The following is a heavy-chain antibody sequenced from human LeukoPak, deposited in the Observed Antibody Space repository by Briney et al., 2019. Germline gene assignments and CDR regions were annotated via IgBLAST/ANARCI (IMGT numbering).Heavy chain of an antibody. D-gene: IGHD4/OR15-4a*01. V-gene: IGHV4-39*02. CDR1: GGSISSTNSY. CDR3: ARLIDYGGFYFYYYMDV. CDR2: IDSSGTS. Sequence: PSGTLSLTCTVSGGSISSTNSYWGWIRQPPEKGLEWIGNIDSSGTSHYSPVLKSRVTISLDTSKSHFSLRLTSVTAADTAVCYCARLIDYGGFYFYYYMDVWGKGTSVTVSS. J-gene: IGHJ6*03.